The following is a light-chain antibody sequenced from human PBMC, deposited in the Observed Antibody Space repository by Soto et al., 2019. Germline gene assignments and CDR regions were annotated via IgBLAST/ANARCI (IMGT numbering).Light chain of an antibody. J-gene: IGKJ4*01. CDR1: QSISSW. CDR3: QHYDFSSGLT. Sequence: DIQMNQSPSILSASVGDRVTITCRASQSISSWLAWYQQRPGKAPNLLIHTASTLKSGVPSRFSANGSGTEFTLTISSLQPDDFAVYYCQHYDFSSGLTFGGGTRVEI. CDR2: TAS. V-gene: IGKV1-5*03.